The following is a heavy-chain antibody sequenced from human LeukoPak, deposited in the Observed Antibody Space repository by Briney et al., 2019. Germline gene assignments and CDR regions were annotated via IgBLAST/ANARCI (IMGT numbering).Heavy chain of an antibody. J-gene: IGHJ4*02. Sequence: GGSLRLSCSVSGFIFRDFSMSWVRQAPGKGLEWVAKMNEYGSEIFYVDSVKGRSTISRDNGKNSLYLQMNGLRAEDTAVYYCARPRGCGSSRCNNFDYWGQGTLVTVSS. CDR3: ARPRGCGSSRCNNFDY. CDR1: GFIFRDFS. V-gene: IGHV3-7*01. D-gene: IGHD2-2*01. CDR2: MNEYGSEI.